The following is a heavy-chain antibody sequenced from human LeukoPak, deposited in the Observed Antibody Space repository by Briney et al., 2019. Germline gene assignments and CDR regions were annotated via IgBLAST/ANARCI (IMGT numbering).Heavy chain of an antibody. Sequence: VASVKVSCKASGYTFAGYYMHWVRQAPGQGLEWMGWINPNSGGTNYAQKFQGRVTMTRDTSISTAYMELSRLRSDDTAVYYCAREYQLLSSNYYYYGMDVWGQGTTVTVSS. CDR3: AREYQLLSSNYYYYGMDV. CDR1: GYTFAGYY. J-gene: IGHJ6*02. D-gene: IGHD2-2*01. V-gene: IGHV1-2*02. CDR2: INPNSGGT.